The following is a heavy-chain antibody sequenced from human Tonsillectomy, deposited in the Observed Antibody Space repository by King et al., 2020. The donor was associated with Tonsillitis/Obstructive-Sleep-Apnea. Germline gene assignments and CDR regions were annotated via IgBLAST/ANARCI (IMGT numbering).Heavy chain of an antibody. CDR3: ARGGQRDDAFDI. D-gene: IGHD6-25*01. CDR1: GGSISSYY. CDR2: IYYSGST. V-gene: IGHV4-59*01. Sequence: MQLQESGPGLVKPSETLSLTCTVSGGSISSYYWSWIRQPQGKGLEWIGYIYYSGSTNYNPSLKSRVTISVDTSKNQFSLKLSSVTAADTAVYYCARGGQRDDAFDIWGQGTMVTVSS. J-gene: IGHJ3*02.